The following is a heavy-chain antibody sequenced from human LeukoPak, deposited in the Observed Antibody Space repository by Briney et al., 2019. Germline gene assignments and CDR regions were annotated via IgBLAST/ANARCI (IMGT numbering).Heavy chain of an antibody. J-gene: IGHJ5*02. CDR1: GGSFSGYY. D-gene: IGHD3-10*01. CDR2: IYYSGST. CDR3: ARQDGYYYGSGSYGFRWFDP. Sequence: PSETLSLTCAVYGGSFSGYYWSWTRQPPGKGLEWIGYIYYSGSTNYNPSLKSRVTISVDTSKNQFSLKLSSVTAADTAVYYCARQDGYYYGSGSYGFRWFDPWGQGTLVTVSS. V-gene: IGHV4-59*08.